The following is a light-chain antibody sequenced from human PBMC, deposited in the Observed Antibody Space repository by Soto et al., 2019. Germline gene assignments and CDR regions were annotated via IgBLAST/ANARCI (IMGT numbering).Light chain of an antibody. CDR1: QFVSSN. V-gene: IGKV3-15*01. CDR3: QQYNTWPRT. Sequence: ETVMTQFPATLSVSPGERATLSCRASQFVSSNLAWYQQKPGQAPRLLIFDASTRAIGIPARFSGGGSGTEFTLTISTLQSEDFAIYYCQQYNTWPRTFGQGTQVEIK. J-gene: IGKJ1*01. CDR2: DAS.